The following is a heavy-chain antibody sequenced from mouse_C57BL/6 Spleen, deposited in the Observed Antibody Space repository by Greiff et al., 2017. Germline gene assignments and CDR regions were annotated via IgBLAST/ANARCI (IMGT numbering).Heavy chain of an antibody. D-gene: IGHD2-3*01. Sequence: QVQLQQSGAELARPGASVKLSCKASGYTFTSYGISWVKQRTGQGLEWIGEIYPRSGNTYYNEKFKGKATLTADKSSSTAYMELRSLTSEDSAVYFCARLYDGYLYYAMDYWGQGTSVTVSS. CDR3: ARLYDGYLYYAMDY. CDR2: IYPRSGNT. CDR1: GYTFTSYG. V-gene: IGHV1-81*01. J-gene: IGHJ4*01.